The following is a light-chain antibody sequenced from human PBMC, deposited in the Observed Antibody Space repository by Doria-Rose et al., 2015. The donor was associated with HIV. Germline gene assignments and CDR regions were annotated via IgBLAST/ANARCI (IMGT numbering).Light chain of an antibody. V-gene: IGKV3-20*01. CDR3: HQYGTSWT. J-gene: IGKJ1*01. Sequence: TRSPGTQSLSPGERATLSCRDSQRFSSTYLAWYQQQPGQAPSLLIYDGSTRATGIPDRFSASGSGTDFTLTINRLEPEDFALYYCHQYGTSWTFGQGTKVEI. CDR2: DGS. CDR1: QRFSSTY.